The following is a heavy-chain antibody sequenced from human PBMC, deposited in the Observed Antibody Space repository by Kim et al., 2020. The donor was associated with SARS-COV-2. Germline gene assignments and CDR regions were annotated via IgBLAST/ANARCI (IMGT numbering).Heavy chain of an antibody. V-gene: IGHV3-30-3*01. Sequence: GGSLRLSCAASGFTFSSYAMHWVRQAPGKGLEWVAVISYDGSNKYYADSVKGRFTISRDNSKNTLYLQMNSLRAEDTAVYYCARAPRGIDAFDIWGQGTMVTVSS. J-gene: IGHJ3*02. CDR1: GFTFSSYA. CDR3: ARAPRGIDAFDI. CDR2: ISYDGSNK. D-gene: IGHD6-13*01.